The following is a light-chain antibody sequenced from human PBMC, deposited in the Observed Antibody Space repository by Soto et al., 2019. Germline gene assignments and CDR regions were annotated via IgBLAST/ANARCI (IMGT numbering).Light chain of an antibody. V-gene: IGKV1-12*01. CDR3: QQGNSFPLT. CDR2: AAI. Sequence: DIQMTQSPSSVSASIGDRVTITCRASQDIDSWLAWFQQKPGEAPRLLFYAAISLHSGVPSRFSGAGSGTDFSLTISSLQPEDFATYFCQQGNSFPLTFGGGTKVEIK. CDR1: QDIDSW. J-gene: IGKJ4*01.